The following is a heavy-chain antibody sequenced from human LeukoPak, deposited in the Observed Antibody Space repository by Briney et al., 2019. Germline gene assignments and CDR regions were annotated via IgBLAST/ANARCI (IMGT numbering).Heavy chain of an antibody. J-gene: IGHJ6*02. CDR3: ARDSFYDFWSGYLRDYGLDV. CDR1: GFTFSSYW. CDR2: IKQDGTEK. V-gene: IGHV3-7*01. D-gene: IGHD3-3*01. Sequence: GGSLRLSCAASGFTFSSYWMSWVRQAPGKGLEWVANIKQDGTEKYYVDSVKGRFTISRDNAKNSLYLQMNSLRAEDTAVYYCARDSFYDFWSGYLRDYGLDVWGQGTTVTVSS.